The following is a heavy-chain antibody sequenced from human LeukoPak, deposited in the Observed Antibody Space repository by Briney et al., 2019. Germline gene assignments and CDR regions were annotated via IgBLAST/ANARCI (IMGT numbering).Heavy chain of an antibody. CDR3: ARVGSSSSYYYYYYYMDV. Sequence: GGSLRLSCAASGFTFSSHWMHWVRQAPGKGLVWVSRINSDGSSTSYADSVKGRFTISRDNAKNTLYLQMNSLRAEDTAVYYCARVGSSSSYYYYYYYMDVWGKGTTVTVSS. CDR1: GFTFSSHW. D-gene: IGHD6-6*01. J-gene: IGHJ6*03. CDR2: INSDGSST. V-gene: IGHV3-74*01.